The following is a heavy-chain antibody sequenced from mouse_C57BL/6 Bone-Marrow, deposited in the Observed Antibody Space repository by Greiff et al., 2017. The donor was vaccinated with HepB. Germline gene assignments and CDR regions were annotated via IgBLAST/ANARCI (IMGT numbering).Heavy chain of an antibody. Sequence: QVQLQQSGAELMKPGASVKLSCKATGYTFTGYWIEWVKQRPGHGLEWIGEILPGSGSTNYNEKLKGKATFTADTSSNTAYMQLSSLTTEDSASYDCARITTVVATPYYYAMDYWGQGTSVTVSS. V-gene: IGHV1-9*01. CDR2: ILPGSGST. J-gene: IGHJ4*01. D-gene: IGHD1-1*01. CDR3: ARITTVVATPYYYAMDY. CDR1: GYTFTGYW.